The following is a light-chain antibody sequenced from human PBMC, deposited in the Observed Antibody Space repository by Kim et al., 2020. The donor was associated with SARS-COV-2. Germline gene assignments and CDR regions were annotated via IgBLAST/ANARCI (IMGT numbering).Light chain of an antibody. V-gene: IGLV3-19*01. CDR2: GKN. CDR3: NSRDSSGNPHYV. Sequence: QTVRITCQGDSLRSYYASWYQQKPGQAPVLVIYGKNNRPSGIPDLFSGSSSGNTASLTITGAQAEDEADYYCNSRDSSGNPHYVFGTGTKVTVL. CDR1: SLRSYY. J-gene: IGLJ1*01.